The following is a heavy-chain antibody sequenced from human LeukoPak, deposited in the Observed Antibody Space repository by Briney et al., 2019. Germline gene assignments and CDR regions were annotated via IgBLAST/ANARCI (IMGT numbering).Heavy chain of an antibody. D-gene: IGHD1-26*01. V-gene: IGHV1-2*02. CDR2: INPNSGGT. CDR3: ARVMLGSYYSDAFDI. Sequence: ASVKVSCKASGYTFTGYYMHWVRQAPGRGLEWMGWINPNSGGTNYAQKFQGRVTMTRDTSISTAYMELSRLRSDDTAVYYCARVMLGSYYSDAFDIWGQGTMVTVSS. J-gene: IGHJ3*02. CDR1: GYTFTGYY.